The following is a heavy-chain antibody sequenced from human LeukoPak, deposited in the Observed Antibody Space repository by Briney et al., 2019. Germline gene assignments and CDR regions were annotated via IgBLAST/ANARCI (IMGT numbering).Heavy chain of an antibody. Sequence: GGSLRLSCVASGFTFSNFWMSWVRQAPGKGLEWVANIKKDGSEKYYVDSVKGRFTISRDNTKNELYLQMNSLRAEDTAVYYCARGDSSGWGLDYWGLGTLVTVSS. CDR1: GFTFSNFW. J-gene: IGHJ4*02. V-gene: IGHV3-7*03. CDR2: IKKDGSEK. D-gene: IGHD6-19*01. CDR3: ARGDSSGWGLDY.